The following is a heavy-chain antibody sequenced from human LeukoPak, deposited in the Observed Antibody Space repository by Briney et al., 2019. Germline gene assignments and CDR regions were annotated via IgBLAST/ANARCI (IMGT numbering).Heavy chain of an antibody. CDR1: GYTCTGYY. V-gene: IGHV1-2*02. CDR3: ARDLGGDHYYDSSGYDY. Sequence: ASVKVSSKASGYTCTGYYMHWVRQAPGQGLEWMGWINPNSGGTNYAQKFQGRVTMTRDTSISTAYMELSRLRSDDTAVYYCARDLGGDHYYDSSGYDYWGQGTLVTVSS. CDR2: INPNSGGT. J-gene: IGHJ4*02. D-gene: IGHD3-22*01.